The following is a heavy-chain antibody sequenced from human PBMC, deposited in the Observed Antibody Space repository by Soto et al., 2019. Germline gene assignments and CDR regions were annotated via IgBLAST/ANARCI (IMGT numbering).Heavy chain of an antibody. CDR2: IYPGDSDT. CDR3: AREIAAADTENWFDP. V-gene: IGHV5-51*01. D-gene: IGHD6-13*01. J-gene: IGHJ5*02. CDR1: GYSFTSYW. Sequence: PGESLKISCKGSGYSFTSYWIGWVRQMPGKGLEWMGIIYPGDSDTRYSPSFQGQVTISADKSISTAYLQWSSLKASDTAMYYCAREIAAADTENWFDPWGQGSLVTVSS.